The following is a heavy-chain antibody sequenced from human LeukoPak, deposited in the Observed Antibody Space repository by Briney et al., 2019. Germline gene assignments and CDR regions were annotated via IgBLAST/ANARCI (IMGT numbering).Heavy chain of an antibody. J-gene: IGHJ4*02. CDR2: IRSKANSYAT. CDR3: AKDVYSSSWYDGGY. CDR1: GFTFSGSA. V-gene: IGHV3-73*01. D-gene: IGHD6-13*01. Sequence: GGSLRLSCAASGFTFSGSAMHWVRQASGKGLERVGRIRSKANSYATAYAASVKGRFTISRDNSKNTLYLQMNSLRAEDTAVYYCAKDVYSSSWYDGGYWGQGTLVTVSS.